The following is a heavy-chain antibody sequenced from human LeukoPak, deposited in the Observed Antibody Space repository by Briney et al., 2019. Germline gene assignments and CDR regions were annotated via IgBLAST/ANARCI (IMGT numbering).Heavy chain of an antibody. CDR3: ARDLGGYNYGYDFYMDV. CDR1: GYIFTGYY. V-gene: IGHV1-2*02. CDR2: FNPKSGDT. D-gene: IGHD5-18*01. Sequence: ASVKVSCKALGYIFTGYYIHWVRQAPGQGHEWMGWFNPKSGDTKYAQNFQGRVTMTRDTSISTTYMELRRLRSDDTAVFYCARDLGGYNYGYDFYMDVWGKGATVTVSS. J-gene: IGHJ6*03.